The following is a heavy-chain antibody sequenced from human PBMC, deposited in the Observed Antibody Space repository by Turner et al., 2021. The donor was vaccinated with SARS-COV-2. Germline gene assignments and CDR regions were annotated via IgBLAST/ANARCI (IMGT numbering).Heavy chain of an antibody. D-gene: IGHD3-22*01. J-gene: IGHJ4*02. CDR2: ICTAGDT. Sequence: EVQLVESGGGLVQPGGSLRLSCAASGFTFSSYDMHWVRQATGKGLEWVSVICTAGDTYYPGSVKGRFTISRENAKNSLYLQMNTLRAGDTAVYYCARANYDSSGYYCYFDYWGQGTLVTVSS. CDR3: ARANYDSSGYYCYFDY. V-gene: IGHV3-13*04. CDR1: GFTFSSYD.